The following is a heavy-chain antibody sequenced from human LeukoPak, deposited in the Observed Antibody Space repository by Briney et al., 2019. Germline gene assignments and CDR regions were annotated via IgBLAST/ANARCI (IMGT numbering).Heavy chain of an antibody. D-gene: IGHD2-15*01. CDR3: ARDRRHCTGGSCYSERHYNYYYYMDV. V-gene: IGHV4-61*02. Sequence: SQTLSLTCAVSGGSISSGGNYWSWIRQPAGKGLEYIGRIYASGSTNYNPSLKSRVTISVDTSKNQFSLELTSVTAADTAVCYCARDRRHCTGGSCYSERHYNYYYYMDVWGKGTTVTISS. J-gene: IGHJ6*03. CDR2: IYASGST. CDR1: GGSISSGGNY.